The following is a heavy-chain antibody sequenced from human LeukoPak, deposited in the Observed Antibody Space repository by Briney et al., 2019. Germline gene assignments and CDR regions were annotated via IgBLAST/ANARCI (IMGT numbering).Heavy chain of an antibody. V-gene: IGHV4-39*07. CDR1: GGSISSSSYY. CDR3: ARGSYNVVVVAATPKAIDY. Sequence: PSETLSLTCTVSGGSISSSSYYWGRIRQPPGKGLEWIGSIYYSGSTYYNPSLKSRATISVDTSKFQFSLKVTSVTAADTAVYYCARGSYNVVVVAATPKAIDYWGQGTLVTVSS. D-gene: IGHD2-15*01. CDR2: IYYSGST. J-gene: IGHJ4*02.